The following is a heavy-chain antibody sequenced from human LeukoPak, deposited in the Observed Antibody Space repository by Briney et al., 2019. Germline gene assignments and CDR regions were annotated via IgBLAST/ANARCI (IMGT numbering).Heavy chain of an antibody. Sequence: PGGSLRLSCAASGFTLSSYSMNWVRQAPGKGLEWVSSISSSSSYIYYADSVKGRFTISRDNAKNSLYLQMNSLRAEDTAVYYCARDFLVRSLVRGYNWGQGTLVTVSS. J-gene: IGHJ4*02. D-gene: IGHD3-10*01. CDR3: ARDFLVRSLVRGYN. V-gene: IGHV3-21*01. CDR2: ISSSSSYI. CDR1: GFTLSSYS.